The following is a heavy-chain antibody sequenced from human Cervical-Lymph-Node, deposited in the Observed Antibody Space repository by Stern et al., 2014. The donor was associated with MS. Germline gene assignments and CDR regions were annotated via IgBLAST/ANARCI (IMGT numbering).Heavy chain of an antibody. CDR1: GFTFSNYW. V-gene: IGHV3-74*02. CDR2: ITSDGSSL. CDR3: ARGAPGYQDY. J-gene: IGHJ4*02. D-gene: IGHD5-12*01. Sequence: EVKLVESGGGLVQPGGSLRLSCAASGFTFSNYWMHWVRPAPGKGLVWFSRITSDGSSLSIADSVKGRFTISIDNAKNTLYLQMNSLRAEDTAVYYCARGAPGYQDYWGQGTLVTVSS.